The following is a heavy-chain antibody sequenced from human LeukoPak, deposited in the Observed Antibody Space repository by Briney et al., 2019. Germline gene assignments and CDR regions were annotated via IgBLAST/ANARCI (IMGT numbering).Heavy chain of an antibody. Sequence: PGGSLRLSCAASGFTVSSNYMSWVRQAPGKGLEWVANIKQDGSEKYYVDSVKGRFTISRDNAKNSLYLQMNSLRAEDTAVYYCARDGLRSSSWTNYYYYMDVWGKGTTVTVSS. V-gene: IGHV3-7*01. CDR2: IKQDGSEK. J-gene: IGHJ6*03. CDR1: GFTVSSNY. CDR3: ARDGLRSSSWTNYYYYMDV. D-gene: IGHD6-13*01.